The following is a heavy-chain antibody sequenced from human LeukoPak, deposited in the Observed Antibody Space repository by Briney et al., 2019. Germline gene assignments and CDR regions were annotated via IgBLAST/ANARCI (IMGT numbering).Heavy chain of an antibody. J-gene: IGHJ4*02. CDR2: INPNSGGT. V-gene: IGHV1-2*02. CDR3: ARDSGEYCGGDCYSDY. Sequence: ASVKVSCKASGYTFTGYYMHWVRQAPGQGLEWMGWINPNSGGTNYAQKFQGRVTMTRDTSISTAYMELSRLRSDDTAVYYCARDSGEYCGGDCYSDYWGQGTLVTVSS. CDR1: GYTFTGYY. D-gene: IGHD2-21*02.